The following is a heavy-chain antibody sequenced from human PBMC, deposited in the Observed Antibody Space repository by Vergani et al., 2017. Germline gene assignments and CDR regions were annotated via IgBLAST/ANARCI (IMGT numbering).Heavy chain of an antibody. CDR2: IYYSGST. CDR3: ASRDGYNYIDY. Sequence: QLQLQESGPGLVKPSETLSLTCTVSGGSISSSSYYWGWIRQPPGKGLEWIGYIYYSGSTYYNPSLKSPVTIAVDTSKNPFSLKLSSVTAADPAVYYCASRDGYNYIDYWGQGTLVTVSS. CDR1: GGSISSSSYY. D-gene: IGHD5-24*01. J-gene: IGHJ4*02. V-gene: IGHV4-39*07.